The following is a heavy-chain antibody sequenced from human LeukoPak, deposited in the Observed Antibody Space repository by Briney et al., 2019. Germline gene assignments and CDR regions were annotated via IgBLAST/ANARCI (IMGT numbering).Heavy chain of an antibody. J-gene: IGHJ4*02. CDR3: ARGLRGYSGYDNLYYFDY. CDR1: GYTFTSYA. V-gene: IGHV7-4-1*02. CDR2: INTNTGNP. Sequence: ASVKVSCKASGYTFTSYAMNWVRQAPGQGLEWMGWINTNTGNPTYGQGFTGRLVFSLDTSVSTAYLQISSLKAEDTAVYYCARGLRGYSGYDNLYYFDYWGQGTLVTVSS. D-gene: IGHD5-12*01.